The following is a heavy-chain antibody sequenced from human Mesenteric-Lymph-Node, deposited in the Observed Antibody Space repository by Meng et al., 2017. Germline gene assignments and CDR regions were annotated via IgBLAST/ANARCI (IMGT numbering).Heavy chain of an antibody. CDR3: ARVGYYDSSGYRRYYYYYGMDV. D-gene: IGHD3-22*01. CDR1: GFTFSSYS. J-gene: IGHJ6*02. Sequence: GESLKISCAASGFTFSSYSMNWVRQAPGKGLEWVSSISSSSSYIYYADSVKGRFTISRDNAKNSLYLQMNSLRAEDTAVYYCARVGYYDSSGYRRYYYYYGMDVWGQGTTVTVSS. V-gene: IGHV3-21*01. CDR2: ISSSSSYI.